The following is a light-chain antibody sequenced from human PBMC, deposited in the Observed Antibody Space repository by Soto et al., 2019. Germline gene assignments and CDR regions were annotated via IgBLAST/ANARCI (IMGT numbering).Light chain of an antibody. CDR3: QQASSFPFT. Sequence: DIQMTQSPSSVSASIGDRVTITCRASQGINSWLAWYQQKPGKAPRLLIYAASSLQSGVPSRFSGRGSGTDFTLTISMLQPEDFATYYCQQASSFPFTFGGGTKVEIK. CDR2: AAS. J-gene: IGKJ4*01. CDR1: QGINSW. V-gene: IGKV1-12*02.